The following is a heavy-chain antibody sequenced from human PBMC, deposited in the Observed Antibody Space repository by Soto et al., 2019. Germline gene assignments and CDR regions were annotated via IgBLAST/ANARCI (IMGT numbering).Heavy chain of an antibody. V-gene: IGHV4-61*01. Sequence: SETLSLTCTVSGGSVSSGSYYWSWIRQPPGKGLEWIGYIYYSGSTNYNPSLKSRVTISVDTSKNQFSLKLSFVTAADTAVYYCARGEGYETKAHPQYYYYYYGMDVWGQGTTVTGSS. CDR3: ARGEGYETKAHPQYYYYYYGMDV. CDR1: GGSVSSGSYY. D-gene: IGHD2-2*01. CDR2: IYYSGST. J-gene: IGHJ6*02.